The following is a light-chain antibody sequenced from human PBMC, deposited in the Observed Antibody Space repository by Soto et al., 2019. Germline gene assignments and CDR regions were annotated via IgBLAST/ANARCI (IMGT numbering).Light chain of an antibody. CDR1: SSDVGGYNY. J-gene: IGLJ2*01. CDR3: SSYTVSSTVI. Sequence: QSALIQPASVSGSPGQSITISCTGTSSDVGGYNYVSWYQQHPGKAPKLMIYDVSNRPSGVSNRFSGSRSGNTASLIISGLQTEDEADYYCSSYTVSSTVIFGGGTKLTVL. CDR2: DVS. V-gene: IGLV2-14*01.